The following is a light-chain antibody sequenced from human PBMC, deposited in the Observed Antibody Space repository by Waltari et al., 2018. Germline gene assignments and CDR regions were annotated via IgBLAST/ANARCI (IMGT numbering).Light chain of an antibody. J-gene: IGKJ2*01. CDR1: RAIANN. CDR2: DAS. Sequence: EIVMTQSPATLSVSPGGGATLSCRASRAIANNVAWYQQRPGQPLRLLIFDASTRATGIPKRFSGSWSGPEFTLTISSLQSEDSAVYFCQQFNTGYSFGQGTKLEI. V-gene: IGKV3-15*01. CDR3: QQFNTGYS.